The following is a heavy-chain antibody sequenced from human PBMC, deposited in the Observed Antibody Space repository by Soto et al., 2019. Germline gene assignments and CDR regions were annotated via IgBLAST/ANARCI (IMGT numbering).Heavy chain of an antibody. CDR2: IIPIFGTA. CDR1: GGTFSSYA. J-gene: IGHJ5*02. Sequence: GASVKVSCKASGGTFSSYAISWVRQAPGQGLEWMGGIIPIFGTANYAQKFQGRVTITADESTSTAYMELSSLRSEDTAVYYCARTVTKRYCSGGSCLNWFDPWGQGTLVTVSS. CDR3: ARTVTKRYCSGGSCLNWFDP. V-gene: IGHV1-69*13. D-gene: IGHD2-15*01.